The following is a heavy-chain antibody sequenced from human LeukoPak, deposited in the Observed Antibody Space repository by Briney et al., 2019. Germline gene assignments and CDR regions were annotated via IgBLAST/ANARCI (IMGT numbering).Heavy chain of an antibody. Sequence: PSETLSLTCTVSGGSISGYYWSWIRQPPGKGLEWIGYIYYSGSTNYNPSLKSRVTISVDTSKNQFSLKLSSVTAADTAVYYCARVNLGYCSSTSCYPFDYWGQGTLVTVSS. D-gene: IGHD2-2*01. J-gene: IGHJ4*02. CDR1: GGSISGYY. CDR3: ARVNLGYCSSTSCYPFDY. V-gene: IGHV4-59*01. CDR2: IYYSGST.